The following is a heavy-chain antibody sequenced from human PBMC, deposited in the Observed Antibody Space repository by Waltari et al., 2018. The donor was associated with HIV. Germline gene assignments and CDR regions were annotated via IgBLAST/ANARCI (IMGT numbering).Heavy chain of an antibody. V-gene: IGHV1-2*02. CDR2: INPNNGGT. Sequence: QVQLVQSGAEVKIPGASVKVSCKAPGYTFTAYSIHWVRQAPGQGLEWMGWINPNNGGTKYAQKFQGRVTMTRDTPMSTAYMEMSSLIADDAAVIYCASSSDGGRNWGQGTLVTVSS. CDR1: GYTFTAYS. J-gene: IGHJ1*01. CDR3: ASSSDGGRN.